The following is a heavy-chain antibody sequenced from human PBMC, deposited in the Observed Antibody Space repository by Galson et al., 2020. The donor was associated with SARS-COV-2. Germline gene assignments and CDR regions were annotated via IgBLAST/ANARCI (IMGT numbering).Heavy chain of an antibody. Sequence: GESLKISCAASGFTLRTFSMHWVRQTPGKGLEWLAIISYDGSTRYGTDSVKGRFTISRDNSKNTLYLQMNRLRPEDTAVYYCAREGPSVTTSEIDTWGQGTLVTVSS. CDR2: ISYDGSTR. D-gene: IGHD4-17*01. J-gene: IGHJ5*02. V-gene: IGHV3-30*04. CDR1: GFTLRTFS. CDR3: AREGPSVTTSEIDT.